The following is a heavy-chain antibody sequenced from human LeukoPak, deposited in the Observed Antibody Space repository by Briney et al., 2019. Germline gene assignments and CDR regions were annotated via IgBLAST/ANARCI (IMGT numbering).Heavy chain of an antibody. CDR2: ISGSGGST. CDR3: AKEGAYSSRYLDY. D-gene: IGHD6-19*01. CDR1: GFTFSSYA. Sequence: GGSLRLSCAASGFTFSSYAMSWVCQAPGKGREWVSAISGSGGSTYYADSVKGRFTISRDNSKNTLYLQMNSLRAEDTAVYYCAKEGAYSSRYLDYWGQGTLVTVSS. J-gene: IGHJ4*02. V-gene: IGHV3-23*01.